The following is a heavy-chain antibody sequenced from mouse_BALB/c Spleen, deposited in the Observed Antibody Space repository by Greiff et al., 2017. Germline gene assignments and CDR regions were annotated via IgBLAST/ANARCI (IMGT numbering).Heavy chain of an antibody. CDR1: GFAFSSYV. CDR3: ARRDRYDPLDD. V-gene: IGHV5-12-1*01. D-gene: IGHD2-14*01. CDR2: ISSGGGST. J-gene: IGHJ4*01. Sequence: EVKLVESGGGLVKPGGSLKLSCEASGFAFSSYVMSWVRQTPEKRLEWVAYISSGGGSTYYPDTVKGRYTISRDNAKNTLYLQMSSLKSEDTAVYYCARRDRYDPLDDWGQGTSVTVSS.